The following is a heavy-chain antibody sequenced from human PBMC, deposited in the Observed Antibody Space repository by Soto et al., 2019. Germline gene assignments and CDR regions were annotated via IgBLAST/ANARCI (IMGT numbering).Heavy chain of an antibody. J-gene: IGHJ4*02. CDR2: ISYDGSNK. D-gene: IGHD4-17*01. V-gene: IGHV3-30-3*01. Sequence: QVQLVESGGGVVQPGRSLRLSCAASGFTFSSYAMHWVRQAPGKGLEWVAVISYDGSNKYYADSVKGRFTISRVNSKNTLYLQMNSLRAEDTAVYYCAREQYGGNYFDYWGQGTLVTVSS. CDR1: GFTFSSYA. CDR3: AREQYGGNYFDY.